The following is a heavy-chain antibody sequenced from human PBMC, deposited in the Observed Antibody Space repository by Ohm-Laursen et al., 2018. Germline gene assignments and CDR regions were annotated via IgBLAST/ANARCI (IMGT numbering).Heavy chain of an antibody. CDR1: GFIVSNNY. V-gene: IGHV3-66*01. Sequence: SLRLSCAASGFIVSNNYMSWVRQAPGKGLEWVSVIYSGGSTYYADSVKGRFTISRDNSKNTLYLQMNSLRAEDTAVYYCARDRITTRAYYFDYWGQGTLVTVSS. CDR2: IYSGGST. J-gene: IGHJ4*02. CDR3: ARDRITTRAYYFDY. D-gene: IGHD3-10*01.